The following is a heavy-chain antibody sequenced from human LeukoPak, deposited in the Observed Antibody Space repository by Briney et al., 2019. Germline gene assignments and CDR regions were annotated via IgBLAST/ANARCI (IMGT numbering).Heavy chain of an antibody. CDR1: GFTFSSYA. CDR2: ISYDGSNK. CDR3: ARDTIAARPLDY. V-gene: IGHV3-30*04. Sequence: PGGSLRLSCAASGFTFSSYAMHWVGQAPGKGLEWVAVISYDGSNKYYADSVKGRFTISRDSSKSTLYLQMNSLRAEDTAVYYCARDTIAARPLDYWGQGTLVTVSS. J-gene: IGHJ4*02. D-gene: IGHD6-6*01.